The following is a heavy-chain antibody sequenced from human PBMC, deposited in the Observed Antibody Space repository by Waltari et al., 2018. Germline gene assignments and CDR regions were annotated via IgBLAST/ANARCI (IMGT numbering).Heavy chain of an antibody. CDR1: GYSIRSGYY. CDR3: ASPFLPTGDQADY. V-gene: IGHV4-38-2*01. Sequence: QVQLQESGPGLVKPSETLSLTCAVSGYSIRSGYYWGWIRQPPGKGLEWIGSIYHSGSTYYNPSLKSRVTISVDTSKNQFSLKLSSVTAADTAVYYCASPFLPTGDQADYWGQGTLVTVSS. D-gene: IGHD7-27*01. CDR2: IYHSGST. J-gene: IGHJ4*02.